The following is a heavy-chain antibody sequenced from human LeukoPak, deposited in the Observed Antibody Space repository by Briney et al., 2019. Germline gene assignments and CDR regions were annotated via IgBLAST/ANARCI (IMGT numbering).Heavy chain of an antibody. CDR2: IWYDGSNK. Sequence: PGRCLRLSCAASGFTFSSYGMHCVRQAPGKGLEWVAVIWYDGSNKYYADSVKGRFTISRDNSKNTLYLQMNSLRAEDTAVYYCAREMKTHLSQDIVVVPAAMSYYGMDVWGQGTTVTVSS. J-gene: IGHJ6*02. V-gene: IGHV3-33*01. CDR3: AREMKTHLSQDIVVVPAAMSYYGMDV. CDR1: GFTFSSYG. D-gene: IGHD2-2*01.